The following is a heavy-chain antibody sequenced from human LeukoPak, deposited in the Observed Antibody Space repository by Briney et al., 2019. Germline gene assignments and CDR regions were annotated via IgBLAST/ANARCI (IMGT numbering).Heavy chain of an antibody. CDR3: ARDWGPRSYSSGWYGGHAFDI. J-gene: IGHJ3*02. V-gene: IGHV3-30-3*01. CDR2: ISYDGSNK. D-gene: IGHD6-19*01. Sequence: GGSLRLSCAASGFTFSSYALHWVRQTPGKGLEWVAVISYDGSNKYYADSVKGRFTISRDNSKNTLYLQMNSLRAEDTAVYYCARDWGPRSYSSGWYGGHAFDIWGQGTMVTVSS. CDR1: GFTFSSYA.